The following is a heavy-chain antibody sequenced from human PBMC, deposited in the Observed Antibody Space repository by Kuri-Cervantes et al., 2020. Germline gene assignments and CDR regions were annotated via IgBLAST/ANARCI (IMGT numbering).Heavy chain of an antibody. Sequence: SETLSLTCAVSGYSISSGYYWGWIRQPPGKGLEWIGEINHSGSTNYNPSLKSRVTISVDTSKNQFSLKLSSVTAADTAVYYCARDSSGYYYFDFWGQGTLVTVSS. D-gene: IGHD3-22*01. CDR3: ARDSSGYYYFDF. J-gene: IGHJ4*02. CDR1: GYSISSGYY. CDR2: INHSGST. V-gene: IGHV4-38-2*01.